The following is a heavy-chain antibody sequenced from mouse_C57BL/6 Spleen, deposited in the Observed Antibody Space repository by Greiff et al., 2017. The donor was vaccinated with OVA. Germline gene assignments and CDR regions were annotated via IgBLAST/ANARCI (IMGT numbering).Heavy chain of an antibody. D-gene: IGHD3-1*01. J-gene: IGHJ4*01. V-gene: IGHV1-61*01. CDR3: ARSGFRRAKDY. CDR2: IYPSDSET. CDR1: GYTFTSYW. Sequence: QVQLQQPGAELVRPGSSVKLSCKASGYTFTSYWMDWVKQRPGQGLEWIGNIYPSDSETHYNQKFKDKATLTVDKSSSTAYMQLSSLTSEDSAVXYCARSGFRRAKDYWGQGTSVTVSS.